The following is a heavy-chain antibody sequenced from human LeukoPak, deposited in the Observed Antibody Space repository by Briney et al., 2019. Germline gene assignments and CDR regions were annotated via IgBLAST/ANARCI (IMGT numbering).Heavy chain of an antibody. CDR3: ARGFRVLRHFDWLFDS. CDR2: ISFRSTSI. V-gene: IGHV3-48*02. Sequence: PGGSLRLSCAASGFTFSTTNMNWVRQAPGKGLEWLAYISFRSTSINYADSVKGRFTISRDNAKSSVYLRMNSLRHEDTAVYYCARGFRVLRHFDWLFDSWGQGTLVTVSS. CDR1: GFTFSTTN. D-gene: IGHD3-9*01. J-gene: IGHJ4*02.